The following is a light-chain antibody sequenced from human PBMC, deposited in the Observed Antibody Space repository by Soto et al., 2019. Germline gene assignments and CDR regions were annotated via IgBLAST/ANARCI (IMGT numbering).Light chain of an antibody. J-gene: IGKJ1*01. CDR1: HGFSYH. CDR2: AAS. Sequence: DIQLTQSPSFLSASVGDRVTITCRASHGFSYHLSWYQEKPGNAPKLLIYAASTLQSGVPSRFSGSGSGTEVILTNSSLQPEDFATYYCQQLNSYPPTFGQGTKVEIK. V-gene: IGKV1-9*01. CDR3: QQLNSYPPT.